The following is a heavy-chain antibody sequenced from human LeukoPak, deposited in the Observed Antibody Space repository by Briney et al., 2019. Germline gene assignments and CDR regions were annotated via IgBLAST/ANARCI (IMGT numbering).Heavy chain of an antibody. CDR1: GFTFSRYA. V-gene: IGHV3-23*01. CDR2: ISGSGGST. Sequence: GGSLRLSCAASGFTFSRYAMSWVRQAPARGLEWVSAISGSGGSTYYADSVKGRFTISRDNSKNTLYRQMNSLRAEDTAVYYGAKDDPEEYGDYPYWGQGTLVTVAS. CDR3: AKDDPEEYGDYPY. J-gene: IGHJ4*02. D-gene: IGHD4-17*01.